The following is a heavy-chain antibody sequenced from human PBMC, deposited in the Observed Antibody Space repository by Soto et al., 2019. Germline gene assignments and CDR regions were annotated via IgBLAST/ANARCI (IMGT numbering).Heavy chain of an antibody. CDR1: GFTFSSYA. V-gene: IGHV3-23*01. Sequence: EVQLLESGGGLVQPGGSLRLSCAASGFTFSSYAMSWVRQAPGKGLEWVSAISGSGGSTYYADSVKGRFTISRDNSKNTLYLQMNSLRAEDTAVYYCAKGRAGGDIAVAGTGYRGQGTLVTVSS. CDR3: AKGRAGGDIAVAGTGY. J-gene: IGHJ4*02. D-gene: IGHD6-19*01. CDR2: ISGSGGST.